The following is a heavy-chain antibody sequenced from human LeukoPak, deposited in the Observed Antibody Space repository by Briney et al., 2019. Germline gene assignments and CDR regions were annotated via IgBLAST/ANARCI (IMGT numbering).Heavy chain of an antibody. J-gene: IGHJ4*02. Sequence: GGSLRLSCAASGFTVSNNYMSWVRQAPGKGLEWVSVIYSGGSTYYADSVRGRFTISRDSSNNTLYLQMNSLRAEDTAVYYCARGFGYGDTYYFDYWGQGTLVTVSS. CDR1: GFTVSNNY. D-gene: IGHD4-17*01. V-gene: IGHV3-53*01. CDR2: IYSGGST. CDR3: ARGFGYGDTYYFDY.